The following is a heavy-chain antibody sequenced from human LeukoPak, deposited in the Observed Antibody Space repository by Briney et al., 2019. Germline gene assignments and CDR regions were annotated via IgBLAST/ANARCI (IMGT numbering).Heavy chain of an antibody. CDR3: ARLSLVGGVDY. Sequence: PSETLSLTCTVSGGSISSSSYYWGWIRQPPGKGLEWIGSIYYSGSTYYNPSLKSRVTISVDTSKNQFSLKLSSVTAADTAVYYCARLSLVGGVDYWGQGTLVTVSS. CDR1: GGSISSSSYY. D-gene: IGHD6-13*01. V-gene: IGHV4-39*01. CDR2: IYYSGST. J-gene: IGHJ4*02.